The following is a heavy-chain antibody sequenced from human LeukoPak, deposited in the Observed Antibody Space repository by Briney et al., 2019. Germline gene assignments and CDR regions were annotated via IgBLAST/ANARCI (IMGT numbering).Heavy chain of an antibody. CDR1: SGSFSGYY. CDR2: INHSRST. CDR3: ASALGYCSSTSCYTSAFDI. J-gene: IGHJ3*02. V-gene: IGHV4-34*01. D-gene: IGHD2-2*02. Sequence: SETLSLTCAVYSGSFSGYYWSWIRQPPGKGLEWIGEINHSRSTTYNPSLKRRATISVDTSKNQFSLKLSSVTAADTAVYYCASALGYCSSTSCYTSAFDIWGQGTMVTVSS.